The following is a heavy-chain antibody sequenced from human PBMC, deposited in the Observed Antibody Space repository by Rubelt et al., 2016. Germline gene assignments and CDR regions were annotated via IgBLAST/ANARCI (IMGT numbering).Heavy chain of an antibody. J-gene: IGHJ5*02. D-gene: IGHD2-21*02. CDR3: ARRGSRLNWFDP. Sequence: QVQLQESGPGLVKPSGTLSLTCTVSGGSISSYYWSWIRQPPGKGLEWIAYIFNGGTANYNPSLKSRVTLSLDTSKNHFSLPRRSVSVGDTAGYYCARRGSRLNWFDPWGQGTLVAVSS. CDR1: GGSISSYY. V-gene: IGHV4-59*01. CDR2: IFNGGTA.